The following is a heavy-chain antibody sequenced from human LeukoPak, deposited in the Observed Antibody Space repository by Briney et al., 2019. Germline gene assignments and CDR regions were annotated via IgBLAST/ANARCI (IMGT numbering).Heavy chain of an antibody. CDR1: GGTFSSYA. D-gene: IGHD1-1*01. V-gene: IGHV1-69*13. CDR3: ARRGYNWNDGANWFDP. CDR2: IIPIFGTA. Sequence: EASVKVSCKASGGTFSSYAISWVRQAPGQGLEWMGGIIPIFGTANYAQKFQGRVTITGDESTSTAYMELSSLRSEHTAVYYCARRGYNWNDGANWFDPWGQGTLVTVSS. J-gene: IGHJ5*02.